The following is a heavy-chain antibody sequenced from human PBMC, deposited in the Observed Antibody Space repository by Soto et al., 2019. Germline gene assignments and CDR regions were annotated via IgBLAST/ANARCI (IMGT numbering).Heavy chain of an antibody. CDR1: GYTFTSYD. D-gene: IGHD6-19*01. Sequence: ASVKVSCKASGYTFTSYDISWVRQAPGQGLEWMGWISAYNGNTNYAQKLQGRVTMTTDTSTSTAYMELRSLRSDDTAVYYCARDRGIAVAGDFQHWGQGTLVTVSS. J-gene: IGHJ1*01. CDR3: ARDRGIAVAGDFQH. CDR2: ISAYNGNT. V-gene: IGHV1-18*01.